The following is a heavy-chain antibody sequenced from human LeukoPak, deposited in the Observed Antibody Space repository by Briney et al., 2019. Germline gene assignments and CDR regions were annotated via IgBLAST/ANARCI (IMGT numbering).Heavy chain of an antibody. V-gene: IGHV3-23*01. CDR2: ISDSDGST. D-gene: IGHD3/OR15-3a*01. CDR3: AKRGVVIRVFLVGFHKEAYYFES. J-gene: IGHJ4*02. CDR1: GITLSNYG. Sequence: GGSLRLSCAVSGITLSNYGMSWVRQAPGKGLEWVAGISDSDGSTKYADSVKGRFTISRDNPKNTLFLQMNSLRADDTAVYFCAKRGVVIRVFLVGFHKEAYYFESWGQGALVTVSS.